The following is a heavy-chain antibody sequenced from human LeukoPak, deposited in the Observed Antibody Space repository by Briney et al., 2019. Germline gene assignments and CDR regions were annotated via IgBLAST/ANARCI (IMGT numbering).Heavy chain of an antibody. D-gene: IGHD6-19*01. CDR1: GFTFSSYD. CDR3: ARGLRSGAPPYPFDY. Sequence: PGGSLRLSCAPSGFTFSSYDMRWARHATGKGLEWLSDIGTAGEKNYPGPVKGRFPIPKKNPKNPFYLQMNSLRPGDPAVNYCARGLRSGAPPYPFDYWGQGTLVTVSS. J-gene: IGHJ4*02. V-gene: IGHV3-13*01. CDR2: IGTAGEK.